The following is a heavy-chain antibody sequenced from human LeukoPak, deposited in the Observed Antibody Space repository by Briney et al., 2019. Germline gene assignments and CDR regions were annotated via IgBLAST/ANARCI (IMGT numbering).Heavy chain of an antibody. CDR2: ISGSGGST. CDR3: AKTMGAIDHDY. V-gene: IGHV3-23*01. CDR1: GFTFSSYA. J-gene: IGHJ4*02. D-gene: IGHD1-26*01. Sequence: GGSLRLSCAASGFTFSSYAMSWVRQAPGKGLEWVSAISGSGGSTYYADSVKGRFTISRDNAKNSLYLQMNSLGAEDTAVYYCAKTMGAIDHDYWGQGTLVTVSS.